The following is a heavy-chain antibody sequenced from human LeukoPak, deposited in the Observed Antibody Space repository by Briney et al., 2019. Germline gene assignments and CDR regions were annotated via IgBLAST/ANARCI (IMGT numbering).Heavy chain of an antibody. D-gene: IGHD6-6*01. V-gene: IGHV1-2*02. Sequence: GASVKVSCKASGYTFISYAMNWVRQAPGQGLEWMGWINPNSGGTNYAQKFQGRVTMTRDTSISTAYMELSRLRSDDTAVYYCARGALEGSSSSGLGFDYWGQGTLVTVSS. CDR3: ARGALEGSSSSGLGFDY. J-gene: IGHJ4*02. CDR1: GYTFISYA. CDR2: INPNSGGT.